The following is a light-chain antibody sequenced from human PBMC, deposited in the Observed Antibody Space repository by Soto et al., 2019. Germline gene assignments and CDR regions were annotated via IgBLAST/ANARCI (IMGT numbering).Light chain of an antibody. Sequence: DIGLTQSPGTRSRCPGERSTLSCRASQSIDRYLAWYQQRPGQAPRLLMYGASTRATGIPDRFRGSGSGTDFTLTISRLEPEDFAVYYCQQYSSSPRTFGQGTKVDIK. CDR2: GAS. J-gene: IGKJ1*01. CDR3: QQYSSSPRT. V-gene: IGKV3-20*01. CDR1: QSIDRY.